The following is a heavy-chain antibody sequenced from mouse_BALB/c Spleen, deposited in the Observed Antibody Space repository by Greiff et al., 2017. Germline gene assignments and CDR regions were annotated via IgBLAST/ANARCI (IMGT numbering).Heavy chain of an antibody. Sequence: QVQLKQSGAELAKPGASVKMSCKASGYTFTSYWMHWVKQRPGQGLEWIGYINPSTGYTEYNQKFKDKATLTADKSSSTAYMQLSSLTSEDSAVYYCARITTANYAMDYWGQGTSVTVSS. CDR2: INPSTGYT. CDR1: GYTFTSYW. J-gene: IGHJ4*01. CDR3: ARITTANYAMDY. V-gene: IGHV1-7*01. D-gene: IGHD1-2*01.